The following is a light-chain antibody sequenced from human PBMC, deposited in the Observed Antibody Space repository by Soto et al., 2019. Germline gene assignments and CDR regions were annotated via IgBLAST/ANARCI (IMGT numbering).Light chain of an antibody. V-gene: IGKV3-20*01. CDR3: QQYDTSPRT. Sequence: EIVLTQSPATLSLSPGERATLSCRASQSVSRYLAWYQQKPGQAPRLLIYGASTRATGIPDRFSGSGSGTDFTLTISRLEPEDFAVYYCQQYDTSPRTFGQGTKV. CDR2: GAS. J-gene: IGKJ1*01. CDR1: QSVSRY.